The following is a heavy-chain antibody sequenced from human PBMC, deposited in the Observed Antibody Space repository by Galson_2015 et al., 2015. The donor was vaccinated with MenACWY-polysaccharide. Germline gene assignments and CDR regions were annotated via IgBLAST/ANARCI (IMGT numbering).Heavy chain of an antibody. CDR3: VREGSGSYEYDFDF. D-gene: IGHD1-26*01. CDR2: ISESGDRI. CDR1: GFTFSGYE. Sequence: FLRLSCAASGFTFSGYEMHWVRQAPGKGLEWVSYISESGDRIFYADSVKGRFTMSRDNAENSLFLQIYSLRAEDTAVYYCVREGSGSYEYDFDFWGQGTMVTVSS. V-gene: IGHV3-48*03. J-gene: IGHJ3*01.